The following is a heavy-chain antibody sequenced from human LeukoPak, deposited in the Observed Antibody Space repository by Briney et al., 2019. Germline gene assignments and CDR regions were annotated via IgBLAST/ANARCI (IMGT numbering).Heavy chain of an antibody. J-gene: IGHJ3*02. CDR3: ARAKYYYDSTTYLDAFDI. V-gene: IGHV3-20*04. CDR1: GFTFDDYG. CDR2: INWNGGRT. Sequence: PGGSLRHSCEGSGFTFDDYGMSWVRQDQGKGLEWVSGINWNGGRTGYADSVKGRFAISRDNAKNSLFLQMNSLRAEDTALYYCARAKYYYDSTTYLDAFDIWGQGTMVTVAS. D-gene: IGHD3-22*01.